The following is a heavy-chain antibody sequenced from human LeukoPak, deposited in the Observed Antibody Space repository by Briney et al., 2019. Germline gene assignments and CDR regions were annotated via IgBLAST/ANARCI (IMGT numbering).Heavy chain of an antibody. V-gene: IGHV3-74*01. D-gene: IGHD1-1*01. Sequence: GGSLRLSCAASGFTFSSYWMHWVRQAPGKGLVWVSRINSDGSSTCYADSVKGRFTISRDNAKNTLYLQMNSLRAEDTAVYYCARDTLETDFDYWGQGTLVTVSS. CDR2: INSDGSST. CDR3: ARDTLETDFDY. CDR1: GFTFSSYW. J-gene: IGHJ4*02.